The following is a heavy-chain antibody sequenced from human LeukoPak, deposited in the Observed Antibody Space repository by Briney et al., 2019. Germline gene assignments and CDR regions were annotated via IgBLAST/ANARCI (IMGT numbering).Heavy chain of an antibody. Sequence: NPSETLSLTCTVSGDSISTYYWSWIRQPAGRGLEWIGRVYTSGYTNYNPSLKSRVTMSVDTSKNQFSLKLSSVTAADTAVYYCASRRPAAGTGFDYWGQGTLVTVSS. D-gene: IGHD6-13*01. CDR3: ASRRPAAGTGFDY. CDR1: GDSISTYY. CDR2: VYTSGYT. V-gene: IGHV4-4*07. J-gene: IGHJ4*02.